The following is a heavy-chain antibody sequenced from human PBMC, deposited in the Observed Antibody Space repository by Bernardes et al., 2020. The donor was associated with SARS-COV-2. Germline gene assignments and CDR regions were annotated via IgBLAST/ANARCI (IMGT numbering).Heavy chain of an antibody. CDR3: GNSGRYYYGMDV. J-gene: IGHJ6*02. D-gene: IGHD4-4*01. CDR2: ISGSSTSI. CDR1: GLIFSSYS. V-gene: IGHV3-48*01. Sequence: GGSLRLSCAASGLIFSSYSMSWVRQAPGKGLEWVSYISGSSTSIYYADSVMGRFTISRDNAKNSLYLQMNSLRAEDTAVYYCGNSGRYYYGMDVWGQGTLVTVSS.